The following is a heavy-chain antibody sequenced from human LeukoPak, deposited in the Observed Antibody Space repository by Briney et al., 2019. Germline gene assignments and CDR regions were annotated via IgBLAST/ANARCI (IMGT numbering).Heavy chain of an antibody. V-gene: IGHV4-34*01. CDR1: GFTFSSYS. Sequence: GSLRLSCAASGFTFSSYSMNWVRQPPGKGLEWIGEINHSGSTNYNPSLKSRVTISVDTSKNQFSLKLSSVTAADTAVYYCARWGTYYYDSSGYYADYWGQGTLVTVSS. CDR2: INHSGST. J-gene: IGHJ4*02. CDR3: ARWGTYYYDSSGYYADY. D-gene: IGHD3-22*01.